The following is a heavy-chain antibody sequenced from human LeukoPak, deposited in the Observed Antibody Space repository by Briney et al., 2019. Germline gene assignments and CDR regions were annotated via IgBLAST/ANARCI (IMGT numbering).Heavy chain of an antibody. V-gene: IGHV4-38-2*02. D-gene: IGHD6-19*01. CDR2: IYHSGST. Sequence: SETLSLTCTVSGYSISSGYYWGWIRQPPGKGLEWIGSIYHSGSTYYNPSLKSRVTISVDTSKNQFSLKLSSVTAADTAVYYCVRGWYFDYWGQGTLVTVSS. CDR1: GYSISSGYY. CDR3: VRGWYFDY. J-gene: IGHJ4*02.